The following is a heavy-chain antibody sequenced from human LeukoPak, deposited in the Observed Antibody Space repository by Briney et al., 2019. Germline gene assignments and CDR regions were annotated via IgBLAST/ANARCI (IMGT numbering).Heavy chain of an antibody. CDR2: INPNGGNT. J-gene: IGHJ4*02. Sequence: GASVKVSCKASGYTFTNYYIHWVRQAPGQGLEWVGLINPNGGNTGYAERFQGRVTVTTDTSTSTVYMELNSLGSEDTAVYYCARERRAWGEDFWGQGTLVTVSS. D-gene: IGHD3-16*01. CDR3: ARERRAWGEDF. CDR1: GYTFTNYY. V-gene: IGHV1-46*01.